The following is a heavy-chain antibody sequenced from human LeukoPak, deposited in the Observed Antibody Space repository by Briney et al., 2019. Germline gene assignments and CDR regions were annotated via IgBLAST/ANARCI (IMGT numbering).Heavy chain of an antibody. CDR2: TNPNSGGT. V-gene: IGHV1-2*02. D-gene: IGHD4-11*01. Sequence: GASVKLSCKASGYTFTGYYMHWVRQAPGRGLELMGWTNPNSGGTDYAQKFQGRVTMTRDTSISTAYMELSRLRSDDTAVDYCARGYSNNFYYFDYWGQGTLVTVSS. CDR1: GYTFTGYY. J-gene: IGHJ4*02. CDR3: ARGYSNNFYYFDY.